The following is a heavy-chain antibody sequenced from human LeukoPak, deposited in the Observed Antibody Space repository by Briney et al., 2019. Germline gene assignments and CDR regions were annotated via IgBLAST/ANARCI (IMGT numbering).Heavy chain of an antibody. Sequence: TSETLSLTCTVSGGSISSYYWTWIRQPPGKGLEWIGYISYSGSTDYNPSLKSRVTISVDTSRNQFPLSLSSVTAADTAVYYCARGYDWFDYWGQGTLVTVSS. CDR2: ISYSGST. CDR1: GGSISSYY. CDR3: ARGYDWFDY. J-gene: IGHJ4*02. D-gene: IGHD3-3*01. V-gene: IGHV4-59*12.